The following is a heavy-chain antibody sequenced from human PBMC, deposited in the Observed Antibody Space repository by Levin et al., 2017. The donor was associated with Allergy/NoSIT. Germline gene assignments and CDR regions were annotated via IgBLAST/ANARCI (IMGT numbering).Heavy chain of an antibody. Sequence: SETLSLTCTVSGDSISNDNYYWAWIRQSPGKGLEWIGSVYYTGSAYYNPSLKTRLTMSVDTSKNQFSLRFNSVTAADTAIYYCAGEPNSPYYYYYGLDVWGQGTAVTVSS. V-gene: IGHV4-39*07. J-gene: IGHJ6*02. CDR2: VYYTGSA. CDR1: GDSISNDNYY. D-gene: IGHD2/OR15-2a*01. CDR3: AGEPNSPYYYYYGLDV.